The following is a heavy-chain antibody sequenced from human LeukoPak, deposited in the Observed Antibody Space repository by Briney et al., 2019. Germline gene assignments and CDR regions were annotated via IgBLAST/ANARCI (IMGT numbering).Heavy chain of an antibody. CDR1: GFTFSNDA. V-gene: IGHV3-23*01. J-gene: IGHJ4*02. CDR2: ITGSGGNT. Sequence: GGSLRLSCAASGFTFSNDAMRWVRQAPGKGLEWVSSITGSGGNTYYPDSVKGRFTISRDNSKNTLYLQMNSLRAEDTAVYYCTKSSENLYSDYWGQGTLVTVSS. CDR3: TKSSENLYSDY. D-gene: IGHD2/OR15-2a*01.